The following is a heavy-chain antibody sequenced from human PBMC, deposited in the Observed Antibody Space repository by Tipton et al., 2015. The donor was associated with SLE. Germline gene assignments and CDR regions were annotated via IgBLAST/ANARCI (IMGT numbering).Heavy chain of an antibody. J-gene: IGHJ4*02. CDR2: INPTGST. V-gene: IGHV4-34*01. CDR3: ARGREGGGAI. D-gene: IGHD3-16*01. CDR1: GGSLSGYF. Sequence: GLVKPSETLSVTCVVYGGSLSGYFWSWIRQSPGKGLEWIGEINPTGSTNYISSLKSRITISADTTKNQFSLRLNSVTAADTAVYYCARGREGGGAIWGQGTLVTVSS.